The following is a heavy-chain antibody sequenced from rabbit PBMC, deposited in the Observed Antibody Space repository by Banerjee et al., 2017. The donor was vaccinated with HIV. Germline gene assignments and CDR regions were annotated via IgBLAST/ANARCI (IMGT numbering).Heavy chain of an antibody. D-gene: IGHD2-1*01. CDR1: GFSFSNGYD. J-gene: IGHJ4*01. Sequence: QEQLVESGGGLVKPGASLTLTCKASGFSFSNGYDMCWVRQAPGKGLEWIGCIDTGSGYTYYASWAKGRFTITRSTSLKTVTLQLNSLTAADTATYFCARAPMTMLSTLGYFNLWGPGTLVTVS. V-gene: IGHV1S43*01. CDR2: IDTGSGYT. CDR3: ARAPMTMLSTLGYFNL.